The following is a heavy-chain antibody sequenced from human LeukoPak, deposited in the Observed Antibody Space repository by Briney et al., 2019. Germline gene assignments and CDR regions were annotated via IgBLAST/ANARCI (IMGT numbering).Heavy chain of an antibody. Sequence: SETLSLTCTASGGSISSSSYYWGWIRQPPGKGLEWIGSTYYSGSTYYNPSLKSRVTISVDTSKNQFSLKLSSVTAADTAVYYCARESYYGSSGLDYWGQGTLVTVSS. CDR1: GGSISSSSYY. CDR2: TYYSGST. D-gene: IGHD3-22*01. CDR3: ARESYYGSSGLDY. V-gene: IGHV4-39*07. J-gene: IGHJ4*02.